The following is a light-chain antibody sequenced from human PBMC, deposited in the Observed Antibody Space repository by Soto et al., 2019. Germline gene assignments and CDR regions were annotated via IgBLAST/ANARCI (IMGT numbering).Light chain of an antibody. CDR3: HQYGRSPT. CDR1: QSVSSNY. CDR2: DAS. J-gene: IGKJ1*01. V-gene: IGKV3-20*01. Sequence: LSLSPDTLSLPPGERATLSCRASQSVSSNYLAWYQQKLGQAPRLLIYDASRRATGIPDRFSGSGSGTDFTLTSSILAPEDLVVYYCHQYGRSPTFGQGTKVDIK.